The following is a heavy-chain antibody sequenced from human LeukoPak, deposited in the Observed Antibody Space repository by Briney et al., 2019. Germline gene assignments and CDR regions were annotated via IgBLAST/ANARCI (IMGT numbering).Heavy chain of an antibody. Sequence: SETLSLTCAVYGGSFSGYYWSWIRQPPGKGLEWIGEINHSGSTNYNPSLKSRVTISVDTSKNQFSLKLSSVTAADTAVYYCARSLKRGAAAGNPKLYYFDYWGQGTLVTVSS. J-gene: IGHJ4*02. CDR2: INHSGST. V-gene: IGHV4-34*01. CDR1: GGSFSGYY. CDR3: ARSLKRGAAAGNPKLYYFDY. D-gene: IGHD6-13*01.